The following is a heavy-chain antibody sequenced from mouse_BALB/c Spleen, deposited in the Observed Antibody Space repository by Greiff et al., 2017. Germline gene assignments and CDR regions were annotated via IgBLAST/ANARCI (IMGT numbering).Heavy chain of an antibody. D-gene: IGHD1-2*01. Sequence: EVQGVESGGGLVKPGGSLKLSCAASGFTFSSYAMSWVRQSPETRLEWVAEISSGGSYTYYPDTVTGLFTISRDNAKNTLYLEMSSLRSEDTAMYYCARNSLLRLQFAYWGQGTLVTVSA. V-gene: IGHV5-9-4*01. CDR3: ARNSLLRLQFAY. CDR2: ISSGGSYT. CDR1: GFTFSSYA. J-gene: IGHJ3*01.